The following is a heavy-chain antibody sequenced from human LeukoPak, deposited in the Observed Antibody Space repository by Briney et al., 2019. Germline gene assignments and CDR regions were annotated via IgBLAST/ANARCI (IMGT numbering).Heavy chain of an antibody. CDR3: AREALGPNNWNYPTTAGFDY. D-gene: IGHD1-7*01. CDR2: INPNSGGT. V-gene: IGHV1-2*06. Sequence: GSSVKVSCKASGYTFTGYYMHWVRQAPGQGLEWMGRINPNSGGTNYAQKFQGRVTMTRDTSISTDYMELSRLRSDDTAVYYCAREALGPNNWNYPTTAGFDYWGQGTLVTVSS. J-gene: IGHJ4*02. CDR1: GYTFTGYY.